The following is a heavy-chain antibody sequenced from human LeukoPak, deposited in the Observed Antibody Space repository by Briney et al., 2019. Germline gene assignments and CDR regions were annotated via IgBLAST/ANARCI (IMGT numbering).Heavy chain of an antibody. CDR2: IYSGGST. CDR3: ARVGWSTESYYFDY. V-gene: IGHV3-53*01. J-gene: IGHJ4*02. Sequence: GGSLRLSCAASGFTVSSNYMSWVRQVPGKGLEWVSVIYSGGSTYYADSVKGRFTISRDNARNSLYLQMSSLRAEDTALYYCARVGWSTESYYFDYWGQGTLVTVSS. CDR1: GFTVSSNY. D-gene: IGHD2-15*01.